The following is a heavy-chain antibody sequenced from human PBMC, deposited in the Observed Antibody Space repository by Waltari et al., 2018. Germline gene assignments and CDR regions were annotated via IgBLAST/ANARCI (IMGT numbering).Heavy chain of an antibody. CDR1: GFTFSSYS. Sequence: EVQLVESGGGLVKPGGSLRLSCADSGFTFSSYSMNWVRQAPGKGLEWVSSISSSSSYIYYADSVKGRFTISRDNAKNSLYLQMNSLRAEDTAVYYCARGGGSRDYDYWGQGTLVTVSS. V-gene: IGHV3-21*01. J-gene: IGHJ4*02. D-gene: IGHD1-26*01. CDR3: ARGGGSRDYDY. CDR2: ISSSSSYI.